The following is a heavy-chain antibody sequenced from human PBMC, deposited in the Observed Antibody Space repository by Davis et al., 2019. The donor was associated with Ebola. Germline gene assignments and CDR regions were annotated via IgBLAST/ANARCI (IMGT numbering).Heavy chain of an antibody. CDR3: VRDSWIPVSGRYSYYGMDV. J-gene: IGHJ6*04. V-gene: IGHV3-7*01. Sequence: GESLKISCAASGYTFSSYSMNWVRQAPGKGLEWVANIKQDGDGRYHVDSVKGRFTISRDNAQNSLYLQMNILRADDTAVYYGVRDSWIPVSGRYSYYGMDVWGKGTTVTVSP. CDR1: GYTFSSYS. CDR2: IKQDGDGR. D-gene: IGHD6-19*01.